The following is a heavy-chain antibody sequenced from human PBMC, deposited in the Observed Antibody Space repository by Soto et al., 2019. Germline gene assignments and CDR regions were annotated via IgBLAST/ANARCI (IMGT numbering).Heavy chain of an antibody. CDR3: ARLTRYYFFWCGFHGNELSGPATPATDP. Sequence: PGESLKISCKGSGYSFTSYWIGWVRQMPGKGLEWMGIIYPGDSDTRYSPSFQGQVTISADKSISTAYLQWSSLKASDTAMYYCARLTRYYFFWCGFHGNELSGPATPATDP. CDR2: IYPGDSDT. CDR1: GYSFTSYW. D-gene: IGHD3-3*01. V-gene: IGHV5-51*01. J-gene: IGHJ5*02.